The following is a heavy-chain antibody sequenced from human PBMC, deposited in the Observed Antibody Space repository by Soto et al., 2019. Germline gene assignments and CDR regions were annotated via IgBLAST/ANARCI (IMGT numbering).Heavy chain of an antibody. J-gene: IGHJ4*02. V-gene: IGHV4-61*08. Sequence: SETLSLTCTFSGGSVSSGGSYWSWIRQHPGKGLEWIGYIYYSGSTSHNPSLNSRVTISVDRSKNQFSLKLRSVTAADTAVYYCASPVGDCRVLHRDLYSDYWGQGIMVTVS. CDR3: ASPVGDCRVLHRDLYSDY. CDR2: IYYSGST. D-gene: IGHD2-15*01. CDR1: GGSVSSGGSY.